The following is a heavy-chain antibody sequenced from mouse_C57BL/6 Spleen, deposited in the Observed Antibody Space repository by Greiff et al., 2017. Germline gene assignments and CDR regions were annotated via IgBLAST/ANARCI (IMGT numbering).Heavy chain of an antibody. V-gene: IGHV14-4*01. J-gene: IGHJ1*03. D-gene: IGHD1-1*01. CDR2: IDPENGDN. Sequence: VQLQQSGAELVRPGASVKLSCTATGFNIKDDYMHWVKQRPEQGLEWIGWIDPENGDNEYASKFQGKATITADTSSNTAYLQLSSLTSEDTAVYYCTSPRYYYGSRGYFDVWGTGTTGTVSS. CDR3: TSPRYYYGSRGYFDV. CDR1: GFNIKDDY.